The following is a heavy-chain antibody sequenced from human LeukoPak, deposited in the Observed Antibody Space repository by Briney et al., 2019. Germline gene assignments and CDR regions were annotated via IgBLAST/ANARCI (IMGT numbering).Heavy chain of an antibody. D-gene: IGHD3-22*01. CDR2: IYYSGST. CDR1: GGSISSYY. CDR3: ARYDSSGYYYAFDY. V-gene: IGHV4-59*01. J-gene: IGHJ4*02. Sequence: SETLSLTCTVSGGSISSYYWSWMRQPPGKGLEWMGNIYYSGSTNYNPSLKSRVTISVDTSKNQFSLKLSSVTAADTAVYYCARYDSSGYYYAFDYWGQGTLVTVSS.